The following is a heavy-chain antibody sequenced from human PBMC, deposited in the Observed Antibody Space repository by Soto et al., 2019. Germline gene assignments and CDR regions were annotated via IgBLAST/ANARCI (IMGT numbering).Heavy chain of an antibody. Sequence: GGSLRLSCAASGFTFSSYGMHWVHQAPGKGLEWVAVISYDGSNKYYADSVKGRFTISRHNSKNTLYLQMNSLRAEDTAVYYCAKDDAIFGVVSYYYYYGMDVWGQGTTVTVSS. CDR3: AKDDAIFGVVSYYYYYGMDV. CDR2: ISYDGSNK. D-gene: IGHD3-3*01. V-gene: IGHV3-30*18. CDR1: GFTFSSYG. J-gene: IGHJ6*02.